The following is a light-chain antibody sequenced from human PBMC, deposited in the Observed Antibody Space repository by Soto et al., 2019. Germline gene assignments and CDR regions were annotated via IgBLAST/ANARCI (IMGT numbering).Light chain of an antibody. J-gene: IGKJ4*01. V-gene: IGKV1-39*01. CDR2: AAS. CDR1: KSISTY. Sequence: DIQMPHSPSSLSASVGDRVTITCLASKSISTYLHWYQQKPGKAPNLLIYAASTLQSGVPSRFSGSGSGTDFTLTISRLQPEDVATYFCQQGYSTPLTFGGGTKVDIK. CDR3: QQGYSTPLT.